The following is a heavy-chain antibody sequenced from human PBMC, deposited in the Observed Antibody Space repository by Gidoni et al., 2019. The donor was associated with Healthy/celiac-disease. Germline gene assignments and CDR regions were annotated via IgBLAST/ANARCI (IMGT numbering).Heavy chain of an antibody. CDR2: IYYSGST. CDR3: ASGLFLAAAGEDAFDI. V-gene: IGHV4-59*01. CDR1: GGSISSYY. D-gene: IGHD6-13*01. J-gene: IGHJ3*02. Sequence: QVQLQESGPGLVKPSETLSLTCTVPGGSISSYYWSWIRQPPGKGLEWIGYIYYSGSTNYNPSLKSRVTISVDTSKNQFSLKLSSVTAADTAVYYCASGLFLAAAGEDAFDIWGQGTMVTVSS.